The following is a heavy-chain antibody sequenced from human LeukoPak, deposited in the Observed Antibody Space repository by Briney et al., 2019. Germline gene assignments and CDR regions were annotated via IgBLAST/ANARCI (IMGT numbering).Heavy chain of an antibody. Sequence: GGSLRLSCAASGFTFSSYWMHWVRQAPGNGLVWVSRINSDGSSTSYADSVKGRFTISRDNAKNSLYLQMNSLRDEDTAVYYCARAFGLTDYWGQGTLVTVSS. V-gene: IGHV3-74*01. CDR2: INSDGSST. CDR3: ARAFGLTDY. D-gene: IGHD3/OR15-3a*01. J-gene: IGHJ4*02. CDR1: GFTFSSYW.